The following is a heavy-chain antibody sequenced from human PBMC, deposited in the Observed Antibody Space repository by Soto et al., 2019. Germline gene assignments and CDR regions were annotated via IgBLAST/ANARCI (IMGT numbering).Heavy chain of an antibody. D-gene: IGHD3-9*01. CDR2: IYYSGST. V-gene: IGHV4-31*03. CDR3: ARVRMGMTPNDTLFDY. CDR1: GGSISSGGYY. J-gene: IGHJ4*02. Sequence: QVQLQESGPGLVKPSQTLSLTCTVSGGSISSGGYYWSWIRQHPGKGLEWIGYIYYSGSTYYNPSLKSRVTISVDTSENQFSLKLSTVTAADSAVYYCARVRMGMTPNDTLFDYWGQGTLVTVSS.